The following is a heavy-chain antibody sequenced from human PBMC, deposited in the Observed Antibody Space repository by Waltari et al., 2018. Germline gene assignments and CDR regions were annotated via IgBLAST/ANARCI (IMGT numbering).Heavy chain of an antibody. CDR1: GFTFSSYG. D-gene: IGHD1-26*01. Sequence: QVQLVESGGGVVQPGRSLRLSCAASGFTFSSYGMHWVRQAPGKGLEWVAVISYDGSNKYYADSVKGRFTISRDNSKNTRYLQMNSLRAEDTAVYYCAKPLLNGIVGAAFDYWGQGTLVTVSS. J-gene: IGHJ4*02. CDR3: AKPLLNGIVGAAFDY. CDR2: ISYDGSNK. V-gene: IGHV3-30*18.